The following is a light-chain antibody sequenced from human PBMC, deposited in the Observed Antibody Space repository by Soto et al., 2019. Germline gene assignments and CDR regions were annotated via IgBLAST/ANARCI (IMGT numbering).Light chain of an antibody. Sequence: DIQMTQSLASRSASEGDRVTITCQLSQDISNDLNWYQQKLGKAPKLLIYDASNLETVVPSRCSGSGSGTDFTFTISSLQPEDIATYYCQKYSHLITLGQGTRLEIK. V-gene: IGKV1-33*01. J-gene: IGKJ5*01. CDR2: DAS. CDR3: QKYSHLIT. CDR1: QDISND.